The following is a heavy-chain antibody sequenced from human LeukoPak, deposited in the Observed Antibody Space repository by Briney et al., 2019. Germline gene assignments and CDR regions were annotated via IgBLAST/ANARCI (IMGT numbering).Heavy chain of an antibody. Sequence: GRSLRLSCAASGFIFSSYSMNWVRQAPGKGLEWVSYISSSSTIYYADSVKGRFTISRDNAKNSLYLQMNSLRDEDTAVYYCARVGAGSFDYWAREPWSPSPQ. CDR3: ARVGAGSFDY. D-gene: IGHD1-26*01. CDR1: GFIFSSYS. CDR2: ISSSSTI. V-gene: IGHV3-48*02. J-gene: IGHJ4*02.